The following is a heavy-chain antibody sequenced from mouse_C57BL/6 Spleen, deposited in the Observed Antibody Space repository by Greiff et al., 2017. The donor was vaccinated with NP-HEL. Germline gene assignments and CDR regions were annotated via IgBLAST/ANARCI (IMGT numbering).Heavy chain of an antibody. J-gene: IGHJ3*01. CDR3: ARASYDYGGAHWFAY. CDR1: GFTFSDYG. Sequence: DVMLVESGGGLVQPGGSLKLSCAASGFTFSDYGMAWVRQAPRKGPEWVAFISNLAYSIYYADTVTGRFTISRENAKNTLYLEMSSLRSEDTAMYYCARASYDYGGAHWFAYWGQGTLVTVSA. V-gene: IGHV5-15*01. D-gene: IGHD2-4*01. CDR2: ISNLAYSI.